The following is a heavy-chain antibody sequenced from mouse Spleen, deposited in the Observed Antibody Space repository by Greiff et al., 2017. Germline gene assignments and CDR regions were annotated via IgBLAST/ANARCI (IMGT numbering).Heavy chain of an antibody. CDR3: ARRYDFYYAMDY. J-gene: IGHJ4*01. CDR2: ISSGGSYT. V-gene: IGHV5-9-3*01. D-gene: IGHD2-4*01. CDR1: GFTFSSYA. Sequence: DVQLVESGGGLVKPGGSLKLSCAASGFTFSSYAMSWVRQTPEKRLEWVATISSGGSYTYYPDSVKGRFTISRDNAKNTLYLQMSSLRSEDTAMYYCARRYDFYYAMDYWGQGTSVTVSS.